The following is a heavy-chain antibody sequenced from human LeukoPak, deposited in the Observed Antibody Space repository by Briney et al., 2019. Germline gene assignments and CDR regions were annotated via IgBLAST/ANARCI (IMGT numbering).Heavy chain of an antibody. J-gene: IGHJ3*01. CDR1: GGSLNSYY. V-gene: IGHV4-59*08. D-gene: IGHD1-14*01. Sequence: PSETLSLTCTVSGGSLNSYYWSWIRQPPGKRLEWIGYISYTDGEINYNPSLKSRLTLSVDTSKHQFSLMLTSVTAADTAIYYCARQPGGTAAFDVWAQGTMVCVSS. CDR3: ARQPGGTAAFDV. CDR2: ISYTDGEI.